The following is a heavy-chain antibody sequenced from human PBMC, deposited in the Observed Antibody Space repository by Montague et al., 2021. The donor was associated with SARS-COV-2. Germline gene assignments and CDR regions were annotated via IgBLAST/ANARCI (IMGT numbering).Heavy chain of an antibody. D-gene: IGHD6-13*01. J-gene: IGHJ5*01. CDR2: IHQDGNWI. Sequence: SLRLSCAASGFTFSHYWMGWVRQAPGKGPVWVANIHQDGNWIYYMDSVXGLFTISRDNARNSLYLQMSSLRDDATAISYCARDPGIPSAGTVGHFDSWGQGILVTVSS. CDR1: GFTFSHYW. V-gene: IGHV3-7*01. CDR3: ARDPGIPSAGTVGHFDS.